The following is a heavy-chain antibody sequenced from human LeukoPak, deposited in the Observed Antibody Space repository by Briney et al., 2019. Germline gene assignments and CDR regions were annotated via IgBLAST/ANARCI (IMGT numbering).Heavy chain of an antibody. V-gene: IGHV4-61*02. CDR2: IYTSGST. CDR3: AREVPTYYYDSSGSKFDY. J-gene: IGHJ4*02. CDR1: GGSLSSGSYY. Sequence: SQTLSLTCTVSGGSLSSGSYYWSWIRQPAGKGLEWIGRIYTSGSTNYNPSLKSRVTISVDTSKNQFSLKLSSVTAADTAVYYCAREVPTYYYDSSGSKFDYWGQGTLVTVSS. D-gene: IGHD3-22*01.